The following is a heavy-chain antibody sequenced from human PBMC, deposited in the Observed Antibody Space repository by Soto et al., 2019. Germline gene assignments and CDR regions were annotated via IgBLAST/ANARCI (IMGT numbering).Heavy chain of an antibody. V-gene: IGHV1-2*04. CDR1: GYTFTCYY. CDR3: ARAGSSGWYPFDY. D-gene: IGHD6-19*01. J-gene: IGHJ4*02. Sequence: ASVTVSCKASGYTFTCYYMHWVRQAPGQGLEWMGWINPNSGGTNYAQKFQGWVTMTRDTSISTAYMELSRLRSDDTAVYYCARAGSSGWYPFDYWGQGTLVTVSS. CDR2: INPNSGGT.